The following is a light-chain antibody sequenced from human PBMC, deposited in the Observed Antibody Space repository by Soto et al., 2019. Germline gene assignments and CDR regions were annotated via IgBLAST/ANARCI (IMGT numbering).Light chain of an antibody. Sequence: DIVMTQSPDSLAVSLGERATINCKSSQSVLYSSNNKNYLAWYQQKPGQPPKLLIYWASTRESGVPDRFSGSGSGTAFTLPISSLQAEDVAVYYCQQYYNTPLTFGPGTKVDIK. CDR3: QQYYNTPLT. V-gene: IGKV4-1*01. CDR2: WAS. CDR1: QSVLYSSNNKNY. J-gene: IGKJ3*01.